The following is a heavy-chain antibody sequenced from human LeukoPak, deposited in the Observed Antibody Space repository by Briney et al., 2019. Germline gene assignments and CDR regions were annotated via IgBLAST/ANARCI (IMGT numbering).Heavy chain of an antibody. CDR2: INPSGGST. Sequence: GASVKVSCKASGYTFASYYMHWVRQASGQGLEWMGIINPSGGSTSYAQKFQGRVTMTRDTSTSTVYMELSSLRSEDTAVYYCARDTDIVVSPALTDGMDVWGQGTTVTVSS. CDR3: ARDTDIVVSPALTDGMDV. J-gene: IGHJ6*02. D-gene: IGHD2-2*01. V-gene: IGHV1-46*01. CDR1: GYTFASYY.